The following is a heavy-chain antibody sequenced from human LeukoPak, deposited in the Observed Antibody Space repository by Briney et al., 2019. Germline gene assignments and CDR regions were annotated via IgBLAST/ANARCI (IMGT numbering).Heavy chain of an antibody. CDR1: GGSFSGYY. Sequence: SSETLSLTCAVYGGSFSGYYWSWIRQPPGKGLEWIGEINHSGSTNYNPSLKSRVTISVDTSKNQLSLKLSSVTAADTAVYYCAYSSSSGGWFDPWGQGTLVTVSS. J-gene: IGHJ5*02. CDR2: INHSGST. D-gene: IGHD6-6*01. CDR3: AYSSSSGGWFDP. V-gene: IGHV4-34*01.